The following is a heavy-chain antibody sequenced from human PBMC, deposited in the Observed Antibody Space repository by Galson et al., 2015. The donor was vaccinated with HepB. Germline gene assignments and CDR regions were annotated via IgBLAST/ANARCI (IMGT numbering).Heavy chain of an antibody. D-gene: IGHD5-12*01. J-gene: IGHJ4*02. CDR1: GFTFSSYS. V-gene: IGHV3-21*01. CDR2: ISSSSSYI. CDR3: ARTVPGGIVATGGAFDY. Sequence: SLRLSCAASGFTFSSYSMNWVRQAPGKGLEWVSSISSSSSYIYYADSVKGRFTISRDNAKNSLYLQMNSLRAEDTAVYYCARTVPGGIVATGGAFDYWGQGTLVTVSS.